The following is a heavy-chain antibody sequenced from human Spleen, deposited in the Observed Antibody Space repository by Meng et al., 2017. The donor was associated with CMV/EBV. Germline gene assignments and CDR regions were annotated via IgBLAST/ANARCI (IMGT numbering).Heavy chain of an antibody. CDR3: ASWGESSTSCCS. CDR1: GFTVSSNY. Sequence: GGSLRLSCAASGFTVSSNYMSWVRQAPGKGLEWVANIKQDGSEKFYVDSVKGRFTISRDNAKNSLYLQMNSLRAEDTAVYYCASWGESSTSCCSWGQGTLVTVSS. J-gene: IGHJ5*02. V-gene: IGHV3-7*01. D-gene: IGHD2-2*01. CDR2: IKQDGSEK.